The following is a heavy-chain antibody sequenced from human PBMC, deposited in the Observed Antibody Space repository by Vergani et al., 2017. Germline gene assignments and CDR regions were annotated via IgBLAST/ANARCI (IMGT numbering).Heavy chain of an antibody. V-gene: IGHV1-2*02. Sequence: QVQLVQSGAEVKKPGASVKVSCKASGYTFTGYYMHWVRQAPGQGLEWMGWINPNSGGTNYAQKFQGRVTMTRDTSISTAYMELSRLRSDDTAVYYCARYPEYCSSTSCAQNYYYYGMDVWGQGTTVTVSS. CDR2: INPNSGGT. J-gene: IGHJ6*02. CDR1: GYTFTGYY. D-gene: IGHD2-2*01. CDR3: ARYPEYCSSTSCAQNYYYYGMDV.